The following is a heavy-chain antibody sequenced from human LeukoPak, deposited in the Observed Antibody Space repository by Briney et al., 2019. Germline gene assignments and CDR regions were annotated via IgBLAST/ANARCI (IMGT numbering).Heavy chain of an antibody. V-gene: IGHV3-23*01. CDR3: APDPNKWLRNY. J-gene: IGHJ4*02. D-gene: IGHD5-12*01. CDR1: GFTFSSYA. CDR2: ISGSGGST. Sequence: PGGSLRLSCVASGFTFSSYAMTWVRQAPGKGLEWVSTISGSGGSTYYADSVKGRFTISRDNSKNTLYLQMNSLRAEDTAVYYCAPDPNKWLRNYWGQGTLVTVSS.